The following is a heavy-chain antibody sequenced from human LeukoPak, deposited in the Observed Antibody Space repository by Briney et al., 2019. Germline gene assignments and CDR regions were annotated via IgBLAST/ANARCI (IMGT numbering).Heavy chain of an antibody. V-gene: IGHV3-23*01. CDR1: GFIFTRYV. J-gene: IGHJ6*04. D-gene: IGHD4-17*01. Sequence: GGSLRLSCGASGFIFTRYVMNWVRQSPGKGLEWVSGISGSGLSTFYADSVKGRFTISRDNSKNTLFLHMNSLRAEDTAVYYCAKDGAYGDYGHYNPLDVWAKGRPGSISS. CDR3: AKDGAYGDYGHYNPLDV. CDR2: ISGSGLST.